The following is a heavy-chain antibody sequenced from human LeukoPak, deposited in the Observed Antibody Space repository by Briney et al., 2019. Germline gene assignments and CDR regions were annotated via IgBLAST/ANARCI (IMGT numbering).Heavy chain of an antibody. CDR3: AREAYCSSTSCHEGANAFDI. CDR2: INPSSGGT. D-gene: IGHD2-2*01. V-gene: IGHV1-2*04. J-gene: IGHJ3*02. Sequence: GSVKVSCTASGYTFTGYYMHWVRQAPGQGLEWMGWINPSSGGTNYAQKFQGWVTITRDTSISTAYMELSRLRSDDTAVYYCAREAYCSSTSCHEGANAFDIWGQGTMVTVSS. CDR1: GYTFTGYY.